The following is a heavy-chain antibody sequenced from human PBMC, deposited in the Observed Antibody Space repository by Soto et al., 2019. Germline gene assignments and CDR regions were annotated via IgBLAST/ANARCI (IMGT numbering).Heavy chain of an antibody. V-gene: IGHV7-4-1*02. D-gene: IGHD2-2*01. J-gene: IGHJ3*02. CDR1: GYTFTSYA. CDR2: INTNTGNP. Sequence: ASVKVSCKASGYTFTSYAMNWARKAPGQGLEWMGWINTNTGNPTYAQGFTGRFVFSLDTSVRTAYLQISRLNAEDTAVYYCARDVDCSSTSCYGDAFDIWGQGTMVTVSS. CDR3: ARDVDCSSTSCYGDAFDI.